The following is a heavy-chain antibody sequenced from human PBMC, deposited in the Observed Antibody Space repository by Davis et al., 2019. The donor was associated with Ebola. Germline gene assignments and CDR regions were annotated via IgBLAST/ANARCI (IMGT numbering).Heavy chain of an antibody. CDR3: AKAYGSGRRYYFDY. V-gene: IGHV3-23*01. J-gene: IGHJ4*02. CDR1: GFSFSSYA. D-gene: IGHD3-10*01. CDR2: ISGSGDST. Sequence: GESLKISCAASGFSFSSYAMSWVRQAPGKGPEWVSDISGSGDSTYYADSVKGRLTISRDNSKNTLFLQMNSLRAEDTAVYYCAKAYGSGRRYYFDYWGQGTLVTVSS.